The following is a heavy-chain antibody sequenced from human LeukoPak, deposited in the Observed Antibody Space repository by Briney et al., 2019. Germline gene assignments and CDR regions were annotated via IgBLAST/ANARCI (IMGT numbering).Heavy chain of an antibody. J-gene: IGHJ4*02. V-gene: IGHV3-30*02. CDR3: AKEVYRSGWYGGRFDY. D-gene: IGHD6-19*01. CDR2: IRDDGSNK. CDR1: GFIFSSYG. Sequence: PGGSLRLSCAASGFIFSSYGMHWVRQAPGKGLEWVTFIRDDGSNKYYADSVKGRFTISRDNSKNTLYLQMSSLRAEDTAVYYCAKEVYRSGWYGGRFDYWGQGTLVTVSS.